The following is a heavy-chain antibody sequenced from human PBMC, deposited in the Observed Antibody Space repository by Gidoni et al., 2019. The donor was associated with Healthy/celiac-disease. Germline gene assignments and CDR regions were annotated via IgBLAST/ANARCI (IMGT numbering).Heavy chain of an antibody. D-gene: IGHD2-15*01. J-gene: IGHJ6*02. CDR1: GFTFSSYA. CDR3: ARGPYCSGGSCYLPEYYYYGMDV. V-gene: IGHV3-30-3*01. CDR2: ISYDGSNK. Sequence: QVQLVESGGGVVQPGRSLRLSCAASGFTFSSYAMHWVRRAPGKGLEWVAVISYDGSNKYYADSVKGRFTISRDNSKNTLYLQMNSLRAEDTAVYYCARGPYCSGGSCYLPEYYYYGMDVWGQGTTVTVSS.